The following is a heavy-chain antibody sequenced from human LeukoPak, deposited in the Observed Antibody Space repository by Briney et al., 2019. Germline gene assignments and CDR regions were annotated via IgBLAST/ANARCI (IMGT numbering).Heavy chain of an antibody. J-gene: IGHJ4*02. Sequence: GASVKVSCKASGYTFTSYDINWVRQATGQGVEGMGWMNPNSGNTGYAQKFQGRVTITRNTSISTAYMELSSLRSEDTAVYYCARGLAAAGTDYWGQGTLVTVSS. V-gene: IGHV1-8*03. D-gene: IGHD6-13*01. CDR1: GYTFTSYD. CDR3: ARGLAAAGTDY. CDR2: MNPNSGNT.